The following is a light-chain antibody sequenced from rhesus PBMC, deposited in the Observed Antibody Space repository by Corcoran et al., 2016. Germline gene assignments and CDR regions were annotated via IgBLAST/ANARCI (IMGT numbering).Light chain of an antibody. J-gene: IGKJ4*01. CDR3: QHNYGTPLT. CDR1: ENVKNH. Sequence: DIQMTQSPSSLSASVGDRVTITCRASENVKNHLNWYQQKPGKAPNLLIDKASTLQSGVPSRLSGSGSGTDYTFTISSLQSEDVATYYCQHNYGTPLTFGGGTKVEIK. V-gene: IGKV1-74*01. CDR2: KAS.